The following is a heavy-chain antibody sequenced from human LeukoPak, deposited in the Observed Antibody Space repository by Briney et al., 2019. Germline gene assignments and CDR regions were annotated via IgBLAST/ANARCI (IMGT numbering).Heavy chain of an antibody. CDR1: GLTFVKHY. Sequence: GGSLRLSCAASGLTFVKHYLHWVRQAPGTGLLWVSRISTDGTTALYADSVRGRFTISRDNAKNTLCLQMNSLRGEDTAVYYCGSSKDGYIDYWGQGTLVTVSS. J-gene: IGHJ4*02. V-gene: IGHV3-74*01. CDR2: ISTDGTTA. CDR3: GSSKDGYIDY. D-gene: IGHD2-15*01.